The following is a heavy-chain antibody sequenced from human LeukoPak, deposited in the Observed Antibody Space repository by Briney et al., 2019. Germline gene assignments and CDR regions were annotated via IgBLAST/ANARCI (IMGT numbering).Heavy chain of an antibody. Sequence: GGSLRLSCAASGFTFSSYAMSWVRQAPGKGLEWVSAISGSGGSTYYADSVKGRFTISRDNSKNTLYLQVNSLRAEDTAVYYCAKVGQVDTAMDHYFDYWGQGTLVTVSS. V-gene: IGHV3-23*01. CDR3: AKVGQVDTAMDHYFDY. CDR2: ISGSGGST. J-gene: IGHJ4*02. CDR1: GFTFSSYA. D-gene: IGHD5-18*01.